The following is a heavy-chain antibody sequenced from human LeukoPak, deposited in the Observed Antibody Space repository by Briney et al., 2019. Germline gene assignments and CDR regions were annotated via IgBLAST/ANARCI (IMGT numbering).Heavy chain of an antibody. CDR2: IYYTGST. J-gene: IGHJ5*02. V-gene: IGHV4-61*01. CDR1: GGSVSSGSYY. D-gene: IGHD1-26*01. Sequence: SETLSLTCTVSGGSVSSGSYYWSWIRQPPGKRLEWIGYIYYTGSTTYNPSLKSRVTMSPDTSKNQFSLKLTSVTAADTAVHYCAREWITGGSYPRWFDPWGQGTLVTVSS. CDR3: AREWITGGSYPRWFDP.